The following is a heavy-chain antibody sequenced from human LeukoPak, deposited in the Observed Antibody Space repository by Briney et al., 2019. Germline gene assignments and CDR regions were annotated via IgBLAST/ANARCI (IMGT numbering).Heavy chain of an antibody. V-gene: IGHV3-74*01. Sequence: GGSLRLSCAASGFTFSTYWMHWVRQAPGKGLVWVSRINLHGSTTNYADSVKGRFTISRDNAKNTLYLQTSSLRAEDTAVYYCARDSAAAFDIWGQGTMVTVSS. CDR2: INLHGSTT. J-gene: IGHJ3*02. D-gene: IGHD2-15*01. CDR1: GFTFSTYW. CDR3: ARDSAAAFDI.